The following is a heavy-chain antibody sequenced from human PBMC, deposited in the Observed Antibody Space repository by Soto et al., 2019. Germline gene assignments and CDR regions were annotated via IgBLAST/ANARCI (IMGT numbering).Heavy chain of an antibody. CDR1: GCGFIGYW. CDR3: ARHFYSGYGTHHWHYGMDV. D-gene: IGHD5-12*01. J-gene: IGHJ6*02. Sequence: GESLKISCKGSGCGFIGYWSAWVRRMPGNGLEWMGIIHPGDSDTRYSPSFQGQVTISADKSISTAYLQWSSLKASDTAMYYCARHFYSGYGTHHWHYGMDVWGQGTTVTVSS. V-gene: IGHV5-51*01. CDR2: IHPGDSDT.